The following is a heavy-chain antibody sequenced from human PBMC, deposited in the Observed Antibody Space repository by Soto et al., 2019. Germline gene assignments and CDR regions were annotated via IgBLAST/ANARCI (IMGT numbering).Heavy chain of an antibody. CDR1: GYSISSGHY. V-gene: IGHV4-38-2*01. CDR2: IYHSGST. D-gene: IGHD6-13*01. Sequence: PSETLSLTCAVSGYSISSGHYWGWIRQPPGKGLEWIGSIYHSGSTYYNPSLKSRVTISVDTSKNQFSLKLSSVTAADTAVYYCARGRYSSSWPHYYYYGMDVWGQGTTVTVSS. CDR3: ARGRYSSSWPHYYYYGMDV. J-gene: IGHJ6*02.